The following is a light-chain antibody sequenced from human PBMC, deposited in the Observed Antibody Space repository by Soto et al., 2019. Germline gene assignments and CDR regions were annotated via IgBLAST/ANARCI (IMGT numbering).Light chain of an antibody. CDR1: QGISSY. V-gene: IGKV1-8*01. CDR2: AAS. CDR3: QQYYSYART. J-gene: IGKJ2*01. Sequence: AIRMTQSPSSLSASTGDRVTITCRASQGISSYLAWYQQKPGNAPKLLIYAASTLQSGVPSRFSGSGSGTDFTLTISGLQSEDFATYYCQQYYSYARTCGQGTKLEIK.